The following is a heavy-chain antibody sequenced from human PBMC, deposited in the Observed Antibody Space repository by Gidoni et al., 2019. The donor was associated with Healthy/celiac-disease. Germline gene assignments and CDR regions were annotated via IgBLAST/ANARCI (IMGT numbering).Heavy chain of an antibody. CDR3: TRVDPYYGSGSYLIDY. D-gene: IGHD3-10*01. CDR1: VFTFSSYT. J-gene: IGHJ4*02. Sequence: VQLLESGGGLVKPGGSLRLSFASSVFTFSSYTMNWVRQAPGKGLEWVSSISRRSSYIYYVDSLKGRFTISRDNGKNSLYLQMNSLRAEDTAVYYCTRVDPYYGSGSYLIDYWGQGTLVTVSS. V-gene: IGHV3-21*01. CDR2: ISRRSSYI.